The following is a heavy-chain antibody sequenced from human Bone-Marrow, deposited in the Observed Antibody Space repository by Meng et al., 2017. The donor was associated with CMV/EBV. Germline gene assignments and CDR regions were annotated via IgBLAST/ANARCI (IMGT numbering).Heavy chain of an antibody. D-gene: IGHD6-6*01. CDR2: INHSGST. V-gene: IGHV4-34*01. CDR1: GGSFSGYY. J-gene: IGHJ6*02. Sequence: SETLSLTCAVDGGSFSGYYWSWIRQPPGKGLEWIGEINHSGSTNYNPSLKSRVTISVDTSKNQFSLKLSSVTAADTAVYYCARVRIAAALARGYGMDVWGQGTTVTVSS. CDR3: ARVRIAAALARGYGMDV.